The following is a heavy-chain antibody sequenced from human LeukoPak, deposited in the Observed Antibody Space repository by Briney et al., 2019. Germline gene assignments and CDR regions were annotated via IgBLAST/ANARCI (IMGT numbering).Heavy chain of an antibody. V-gene: IGHV1-69*13. CDR1: GGTFSSYA. CDR2: IIPIFGTA. J-gene: IGHJ6*02. CDR3: ARAGREVNSYLYQLPDYYYYGMDV. Sequence: GASVKVSCKDSGGTFSSYAISWVRQAPGQGLEWMGGIIPIFGTANYAHKFQGRVTITADESTSTAYMELSSLRSEDTAVYYCARAGREVNSYLYQLPDYYYYGMDVWGQGTTVTVSS. D-gene: IGHD2-2*01.